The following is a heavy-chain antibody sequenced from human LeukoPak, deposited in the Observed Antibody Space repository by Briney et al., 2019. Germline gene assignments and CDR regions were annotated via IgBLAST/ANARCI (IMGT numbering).Heavy chain of an antibody. Sequence: PGGSLRPSRPASGFTTGIYCMSCVRQAPGKGLEWVASIKEDGSEKFYVDSVKGRVTISRDNAKNSLYLQMISPSVEYSTRYYCARRASYYEYWGQGTLVTVSS. CDR2: IKEDGSEK. V-gene: IGHV3-7*05. CDR3: ARRASYYEY. J-gene: IGHJ4*02. CDR1: GFTTGIYC. D-gene: IGHD1-26*01.